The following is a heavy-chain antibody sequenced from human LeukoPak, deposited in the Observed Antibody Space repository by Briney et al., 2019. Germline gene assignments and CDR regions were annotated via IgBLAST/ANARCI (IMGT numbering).Heavy chain of an antibody. V-gene: IGHV4-59*12. J-gene: IGHJ4*02. CDR2: IYSSGST. D-gene: IGHD5-12*01. Sequence: SETLSLTCSVSGGSISGNFWSCIRQPPGKGLEWIGYIYSSGSTNYNPSLKSRVTISVDTSKNQFSLKLSSVTAADTAVYFCARVGYSGKDFNYFDFWGQGTPVTVSS. CDR3: ARVGYSGKDFNYFDF. CDR1: GGSISGNF.